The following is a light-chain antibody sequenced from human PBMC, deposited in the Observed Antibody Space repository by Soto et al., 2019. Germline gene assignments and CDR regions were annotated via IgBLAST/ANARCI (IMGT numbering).Light chain of an antibody. V-gene: IGKV1-13*02. J-gene: IGKJ4*01. CDR2: DAS. CDR1: QDIGSA. CDR3: QQFNGSPLT. Sequence: IQLTQSPSSLSASVGDRVTITCRAGQDIGSALAWYQQRPGKAPKLLLYDASNLEAGVPSRFSGSGSGTDFTLTITSLRPEDFATYYCQQFNGSPLTFGGGTKVQIK.